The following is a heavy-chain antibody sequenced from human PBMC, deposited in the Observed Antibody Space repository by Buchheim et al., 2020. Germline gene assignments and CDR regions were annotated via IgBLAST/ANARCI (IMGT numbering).Heavy chain of an antibody. V-gene: IGHV3-48*01. Sequence: EVQLVESGGGLVQPGGSLRLSCAASGFTFSSFSMNWVRQAPGKGLEWVSYISSSSSTIYSADSVKGRFTISRDNATNSLYLQMNSLRAEDTAVYDCARDSVGYSSGWGADYWGQGTL. CDR1: GFTFSSFS. CDR2: ISSSSSTI. D-gene: IGHD6-19*01. CDR3: ARDSVGYSSGWGADY. J-gene: IGHJ4*02.